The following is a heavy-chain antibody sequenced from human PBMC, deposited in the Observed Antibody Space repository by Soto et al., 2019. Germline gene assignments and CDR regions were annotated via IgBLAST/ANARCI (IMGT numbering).Heavy chain of an antibody. CDR1: GYTFTNYA. D-gene: IGHD3-22*01. V-gene: IGHV1-3*01. CDR2: INAGNGNT. Sequence: ASVKVSCKASGYTFTNYAMHWVRQAPGQRLEWMGWINAGNGNTKYSQKFQGRVTITRDTSASTAYMELSSLRSEDTAVYYCARAREDSSGYYYGGAFDIWGQGTMVTVSS. J-gene: IGHJ3*02. CDR3: ARAREDSSGYYYGGAFDI.